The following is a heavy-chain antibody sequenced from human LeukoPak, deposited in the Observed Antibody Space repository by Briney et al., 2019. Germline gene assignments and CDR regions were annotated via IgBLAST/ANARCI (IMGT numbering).Heavy chain of an antibody. Sequence: SETLSLTCTVSGGSISSGSYYWSWIRQPAGKGLEWIGRIYTSGSTNYNPSLKSRVTISVDTSKNQFSLKLSSVTAADTAVYYCARHEYSGSYYGLSWFDPWGQGTLVTVSS. CDR3: ARHEYSGSYYGLSWFDP. D-gene: IGHD1-26*01. V-gene: IGHV4-61*02. CDR2: IYTSGST. CDR1: GGSISSGSYY. J-gene: IGHJ5*02.